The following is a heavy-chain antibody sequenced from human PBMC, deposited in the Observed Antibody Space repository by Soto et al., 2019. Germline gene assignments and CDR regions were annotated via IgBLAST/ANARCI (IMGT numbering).Heavy chain of an antibody. CDR2: ISYDGSNK. D-gene: IGHD5-18*01. J-gene: IGHJ2*01. CDR3: ARDPLWGTAMVLWYFDL. V-gene: IGHV3-30-3*01. CDR1: GFTFNNYA. Sequence: QVQLVESGGGVVQPGRSLRLSCAASGFTFNNYAMHWVRQAPGKGLEWVALISYDGSNKYYADSVKGRVTISRDNSKNTLYLQRNSRRAEDTAVYDGARDPLWGTAMVLWYFDLWGRGTLVTVSS.